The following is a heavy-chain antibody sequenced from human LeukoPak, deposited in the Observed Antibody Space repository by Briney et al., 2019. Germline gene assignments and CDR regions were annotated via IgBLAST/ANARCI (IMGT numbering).Heavy chain of an antibody. V-gene: IGHV3-49*04. D-gene: IGHD3-10*01. CDR1: GFTFGDYA. J-gene: IGHJ4*02. CDR2: IRSKAYGGTT. CDR3: TRELYYYGSGSYRGMVSYFDY. Sequence: GGSLRLSCTASGFTFGDYAMSWVRQAPGKGLEWVGFIRSKAYGGTTEYAASVKGRFTISRDDSKSIAYLQMSSLKTEDTAVYYCTRELYYYGSGSYRGMVSYFDYWGQGTLVTVSS.